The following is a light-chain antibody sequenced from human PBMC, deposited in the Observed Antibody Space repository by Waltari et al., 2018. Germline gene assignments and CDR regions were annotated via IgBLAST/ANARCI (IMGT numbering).Light chain of an antibody. CDR1: SSAVGGYNS. J-gene: IGLJ2*01. V-gene: IGLV2-8*01. Sequence: QSALTQPPSASGSPGQSVTIPCTGTSSAVGGYNSASRYQQHPRKAPKLMIYEVSKRPSGVPDRLSASKSGNTASLTVSGLQAEDEADYYCSSYAGSNNLVFGGGTKLTVL. CDR3: SSYAGSNNLV. CDR2: EVS.